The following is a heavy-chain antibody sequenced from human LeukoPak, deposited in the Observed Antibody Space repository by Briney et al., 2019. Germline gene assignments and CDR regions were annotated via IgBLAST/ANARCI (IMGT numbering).Heavy chain of an antibody. Sequence: GGSLRLSCAASGFTVSSNYMSWVRQAPGKGLEWVSVIYSGGSTYYADSVKGRFTISRDNSKNTLYLQMNSLGAEDTAVYYCAGEGGAYGDYLIGYWGQGTLVTVSS. CDR3: AGEGGAYGDYLIGY. J-gene: IGHJ4*02. D-gene: IGHD4-17*01. V-gene: IGHV3-66*02. CDR2: IYSGGST. CDR1: GFTVSSNY.